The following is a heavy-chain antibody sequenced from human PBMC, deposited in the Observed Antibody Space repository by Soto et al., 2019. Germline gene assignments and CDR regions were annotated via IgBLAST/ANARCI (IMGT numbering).Heavy chain of an antibody. D-gene: IGHD3-10*01. Sequence: GASVKVSCKVSGSTFTSNGIGWVRQAPGQRLEWMGWIDAGNGNTKYSQKFRGRVTFTTDTSASTTYMELSSLRSEDTAIFYCARATYTSGGSPTFAMDVWGQGTTVTVSS. CDR1: GSTFTSNG. CDR2: IDAGNGNT. J-gene: IGHJ6*02. V-gene: IGHV1-3*01. CDR3: ARATYTSGGSPTFAMDV.